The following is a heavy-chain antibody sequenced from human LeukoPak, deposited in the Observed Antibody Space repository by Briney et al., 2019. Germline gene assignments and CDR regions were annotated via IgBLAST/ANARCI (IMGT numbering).Heavy chain of an antibody. V-gene: IGHV4-4*07. Sequence: SETLSLTCTVSGGSISSYYWSWIRQPAGKGLEWIGRIYTSGSTTYNPSLKSRVTMSVDTSKNQFSLKLSSVTAADTAIYYCAREERYYDRSGFYYYYYMDVWGKGTTVTISS. J-gene: IGHJ6*03. CDR3: AREERYYDRSGFYYYYYMDV. D-gene: IGHD3-22*01. CDR1: GGSISSYY. CDR2: IYTSGST.